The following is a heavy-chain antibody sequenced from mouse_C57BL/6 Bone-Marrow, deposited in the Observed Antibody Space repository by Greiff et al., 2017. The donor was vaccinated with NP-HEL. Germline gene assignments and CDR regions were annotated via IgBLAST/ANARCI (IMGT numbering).Heavy chain of an antibody. J-gene: IGHJ3*01. Sequence: EVQLQQSGPVLVKPGASVKMSCKASGYTFTDYYMNWVKQSHGKSLEWIGVINPYNGGTSYNQKFKGKATLTVDKSSSTAYMELNSLTSEDSAVYYCARRVSSGSAWFAYWGQGTLVTVSA. CDR1: GYTFTDYY. CDR2: INPYNGGT. D-gene: IGHD3-2*02. CDR3: ARRVSSGSAWFAY. V-gene: IGHV1-19*01.